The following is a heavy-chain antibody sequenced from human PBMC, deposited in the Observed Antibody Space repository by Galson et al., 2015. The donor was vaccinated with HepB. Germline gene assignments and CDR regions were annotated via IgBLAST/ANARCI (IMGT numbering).Heavy chain of an antibody. V-gene: IGHV1-18*01. Sequence: SVKVSCKASGYTFSSYSIAWMRQAPGQGLEWMGWISAYDSTTNYAQKLQGRVTLTTETSTTTAYMELRSLRSDDTAVYYCARGALVAVVTVTLHSWFDPWGQGTLVTVSS. D-gene: IGHD2-15*01. J-gene: IGHJ5*02. CDR1: GYTFSSYS. CDR2: ISAYDSTT. CDR3: ARGALVAVVTVTLHSWFDP.